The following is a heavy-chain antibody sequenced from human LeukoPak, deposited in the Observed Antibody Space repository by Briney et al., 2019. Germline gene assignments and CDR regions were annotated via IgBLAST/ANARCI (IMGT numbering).Heavy chain of an antibody. V-gene: IGHV3-23*01. CDR2: ISGSGGST. D-gene: IGHD1-26*01. J-gene: IGHJ2*01. Sequence: GGSLRLSCAASGFTFSSYAMSWVRQAPGKGLEWVSAISGSGGSTYYADSVKGRFTISRDSSKNTLFLQMNTLRAEDTAIYYCAKDRTVGASYWYFDLWGRGTLVTVSS. CDR3: AKDRTVGASYWYFDL. CDR1: GFTFSSYA.